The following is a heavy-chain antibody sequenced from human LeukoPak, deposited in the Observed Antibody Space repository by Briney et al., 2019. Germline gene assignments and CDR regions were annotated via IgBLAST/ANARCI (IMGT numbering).Heavy chain of an antibody. Sequence: SVKVSCKSSGGTFSNYAISWVRQAPGQGLEWMGRIIPILGIANYAQKFQGRVTITADKSTSTAYMELSSLRSEDTAVYYCARDEGFRGLDYWGQGTLVTVSS. CDR2: IIPILGIA. CDR1: GGTFSNYA. J-gene: IGHJ4*02. V-gene: IGHV1-69*04. CDR3: ARDEGFRGLDY.